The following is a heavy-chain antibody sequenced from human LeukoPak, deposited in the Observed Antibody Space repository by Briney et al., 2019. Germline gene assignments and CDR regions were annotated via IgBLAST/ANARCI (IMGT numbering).Heavy chain of an antibody. CDR1: GYTFTSYG. CDR3: ARGLRFGGYGGKKVFGY. J-gene: IGHJ4*02. D-gene: IGHD4-23*01. Sequence: ASVKVSCKASGYTFTSYGISWVRQAPGQGLEWMGWISAYNGNTNYAQKLQGRVTMTTDTSTSTAYMELRSLRSDDTAVYYCARGLRFGGYGGKKVFGYWGQGTLVTVSS. V-gene: IGHV1-18*01. CDR2: ISAYNGNT.